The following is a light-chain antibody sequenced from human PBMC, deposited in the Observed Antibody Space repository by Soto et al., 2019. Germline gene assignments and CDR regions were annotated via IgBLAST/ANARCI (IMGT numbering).Light chain of an antibody. V-gene: IGKV3-20*01. CDR3: QQYGSSPWT. Sequence: IVLTQSPGTLSLSPGERATLSCRASQSVSSSNLAWYQQKAGQAPRLLIYGASSRATGIPDRFSGSGSGTDFMLTISRLEPEDFAVYYCQQYGSSPWTFGQGTKVEIK. J-gene: IGKJ1*01. CDR2: GAS. CDR1: QSVSSSN.